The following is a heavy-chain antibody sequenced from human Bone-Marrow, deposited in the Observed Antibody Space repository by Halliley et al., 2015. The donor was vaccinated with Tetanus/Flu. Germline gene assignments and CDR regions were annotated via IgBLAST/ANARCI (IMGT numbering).Heavy chain of an antibody. CDR2: SRDGRST. J-gene: IGHJ3*01. D-gene: IGHD3-22*01. CDR3: ARAGYYYDSSGYSPGALDV. V-gene: IGHV3-74*01. Sequence: SRDGRSTAYADSVEGRFAISRDSAKDTLYLQMDSLRAEDTAVYFCARAGYYYDSSGYSPGALDVWGQGTMVTVSS.